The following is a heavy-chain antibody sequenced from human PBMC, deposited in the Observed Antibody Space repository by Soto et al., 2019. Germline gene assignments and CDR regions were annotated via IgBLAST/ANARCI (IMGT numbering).Heavy chain of an antibody. Sequence: PSETLSLTCAVYGGSFSGYYWSWIRQPPGKGLEWIGEINHSGSTNYNPSLKSRVTISVGTSKNQFSLKLSSVTAADTAVYYCAYGSGWYGDYWGQGTLVTVSS. CDR3: AYGSGWYGDY. J-gene: IGHJ4*02. V-gene: IGHV4-34*01. CDR1: GGSFSGYY. CDR2: INHSGST. D-gene: IGHD6-19*01.